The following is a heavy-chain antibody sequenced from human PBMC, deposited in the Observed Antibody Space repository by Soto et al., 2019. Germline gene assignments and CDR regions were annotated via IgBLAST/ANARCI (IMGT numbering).Heavy chain of an antibody. V-gene: IGHV1-3*04. CDR3: ARDKNGLGDY. D-gene: IGHD2-8*01. J-gene: IGHJ4*02. CDR2: INTGTGNT. Sequence: ASVKVSCKASGYIFTSYPIHWVRQAPGQRLEWMGWINTGTGNTKYSQNFQGRVTTTRDTSASTAHMELSRLRSEDTAVYYCARDKNGLGDYWGQGTLVNVSS. CDR1: GYIFTSYP.